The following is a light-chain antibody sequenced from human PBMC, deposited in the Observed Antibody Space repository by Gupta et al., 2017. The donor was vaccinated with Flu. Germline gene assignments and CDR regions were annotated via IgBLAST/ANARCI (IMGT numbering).Light chain of an antibody. CDR3: SAWDESLNGWV. Sequence: QSVLTQLPSASGTPGQRVTISCSGSSSNFGSEAVNWYQRLPGTAPNLLIYDNSQRPSGVPDRFSGYKSGTSASLAISGLQSEDEADYYCSAWDESLNGWVFGGGTKLTVL. J-gene: IGLJ3*02. CDR2: DNS. V-gene: IGLV1-44*01. CDR1: SSNFGSEA.